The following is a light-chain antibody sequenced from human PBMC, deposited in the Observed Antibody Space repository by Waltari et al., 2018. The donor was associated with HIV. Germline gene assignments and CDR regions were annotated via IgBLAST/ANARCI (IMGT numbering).Light chain of an antibody. J-gene: IGKJ3*01. CDR3: QQYDNWPLIT. V-gene: IGKV3-11*01. CDR2: DAS. Sequence: VLTQSPLTLSLSPGPSTPLSCRASQSLNNYLAWYQQKPGQAPRLLIYDASNRATGIPARFSGSGSGTDFTLTISNLEPEDFAVYFCQQYDNWPLITLGPGTKVDV. CDR1: QSLNNY.